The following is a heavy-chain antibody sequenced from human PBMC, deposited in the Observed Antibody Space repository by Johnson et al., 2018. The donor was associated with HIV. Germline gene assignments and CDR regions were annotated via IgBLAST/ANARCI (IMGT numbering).Heavy chain of an antibody. Sequence: VQLVESGGGLIQPGGSLRLSCAASGFTVSSNYMSWVRQAPGKGLEWVSLIYSGGSTYYADSVKGRFTISRDNSQNTLYLQMNSLRAEDTAVYYCARGPSAYCGGDCPGGAFDIWGQGTMVTVSS. CDR2: IYSGGST. D-gene: IGHD2-21*02. CDR1: GFTVSSNY. J-gene: IGHJ3*02. V-gene: IGHV3-53*01. CDR3: ARGPSAYCGGDCPGGAFDI.